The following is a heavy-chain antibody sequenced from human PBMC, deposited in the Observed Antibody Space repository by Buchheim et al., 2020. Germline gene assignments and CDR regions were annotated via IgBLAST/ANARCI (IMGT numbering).Heavy chain of an antibody. J-gene: IGHJ4*02. CDR3: ARGAYGDGEY. CDR1: GFTFSSYW. V-gene: IGHV3-7*01. D-gene: IGHD3-10*01. CDR2: IKQDGSEK. Sequence: EVQLVESGGGLVQPGGSLRLSCAVSGFTFSSYWMSWVRQAPGKGLEWVANIKQDGSEKYYADSVKGRFTISRDNAKKSLYLQMNSLRDEDTAVYFCARGAYGDGEYWGQGTL.